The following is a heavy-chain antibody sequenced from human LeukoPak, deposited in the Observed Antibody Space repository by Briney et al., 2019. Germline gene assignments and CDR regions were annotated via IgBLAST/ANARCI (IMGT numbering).Heavy chain of an antibody. CDR2: IYNSGST. CDR1: AAPITSYY. Sequence: SQTLSLTCTVSAAPITSYYWSWIRQPPGKGLEWIGYIYNSGSTNYNPSLRSRVTISVDASKNQFSLKLNSVTAADTAVYYCARRNILTEGEAFDIWGQGTLVTVSS. V-gene: IGHV4-59*08. D-gene: IGHD3-9*01. J-gene: IGHJ3*02. CDR3: ARRNILTEGEAFDI.